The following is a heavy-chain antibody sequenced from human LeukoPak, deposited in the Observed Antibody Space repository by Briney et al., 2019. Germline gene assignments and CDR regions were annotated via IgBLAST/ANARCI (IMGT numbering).Heavy chain of an antibody. Sequence: SGPTLVNPTQTLTLTCTFSGFSLSTSGVGVGWIRQPPGKALEWLALIYWDDDKRYSPSLKSRLTITKDTSKNQVVLTMTNMDPVDTATYYCAQACSYYDILTGYYNVLDYFDYWGQGTLVTVSS. D-gene: IGHD3-9*01. CDR3: AQACSYYDILTGYYNVLDYFDY. CDR1: GFSLSTSGVG. V-gene: IGHV2-5*02. J-gene: IGHJ4*02. CDR2: IYWDDDK.